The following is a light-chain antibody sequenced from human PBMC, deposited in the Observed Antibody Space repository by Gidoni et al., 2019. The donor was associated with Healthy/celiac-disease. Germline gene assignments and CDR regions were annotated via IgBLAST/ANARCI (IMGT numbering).Light chain of an antibody. CDR3: AAWDDSLNGWV. CDR1: SSNIGSNT. CDR2: SNN. Sequence: QSVLTQPPSASGTPVQRVTISCSGSSSNIGSNTVNWYQQLPGTAPKLLFYSNNQRPSGVPDRFSGSKSGTSASLAISGLQSEDEADYYCAAWDDSLNGWVFGTGTKVTVL. V-gene: IGLV1-44*01. J-gene: IGLJ1*01.